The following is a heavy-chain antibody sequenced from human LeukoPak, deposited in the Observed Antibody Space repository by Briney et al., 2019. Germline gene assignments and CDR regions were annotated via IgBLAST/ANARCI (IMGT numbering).Heavy chain of an antibody. Sequence: GGSLRLSCAASGFTFSTYAMSWVRQAPGKGLEWVSVISGSGSSTYYADSVKGRFTISRDNSKNTLYLQMNSLRAEDTAVYYCAGRQLVRLADAFDIWGQGTMVTVSS. CDR3: AGRQLVRLADAFDI. CDR2: ISGSGSST. D-gene: IGHD6-13*01. CDR1: GFTFSTYA. V-gene: IGHV3-23*01. J-gene: IGHJ3*02.